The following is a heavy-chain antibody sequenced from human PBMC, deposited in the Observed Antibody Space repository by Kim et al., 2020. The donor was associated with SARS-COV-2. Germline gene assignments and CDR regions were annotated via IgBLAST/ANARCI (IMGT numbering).Heavy chain of an antibody. D-gene: IGHD6-13*01. V-gene: IGHV3-21*01. CDR3: ARDFSSWPTDSDAFDI. CDR1: GFTFSSYS. J-gene: IGHJ3*02. CDR2: ISSSSSYI. Sequence: GGSLRLSCAASGFTFSSYSMNWVRQAPGKGLEWVSSISSSSSYIYYADSVKGRFTISRDNAKNSLYLQMNSLRAEDTAVYYCARDFSSWPTDSDAFDIWGQGTMVTVPS.